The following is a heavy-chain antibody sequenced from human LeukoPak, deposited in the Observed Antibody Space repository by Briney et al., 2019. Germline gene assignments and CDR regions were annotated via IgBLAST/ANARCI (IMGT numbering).Heavy chain of an antibody. D-gene: IGHD2/OR15-2a*01. Sequence: GGSLRLSCAASGFTFSSYGMHWVRQAPGKGLEWLAFISYDGSNQNYADSVKGRFTISRDNSKNTVYLQQSSLRAEDTAVYYCARDRLRAFYYFDSWGQGTLVTVSS. CDR1: GFTFSSYG. V-gene: IGHV3-30*03. CDR2: ISYDGSNQ. CDR3: ARDRLRAFYYFDS. J-gene: IGHJ4*02.